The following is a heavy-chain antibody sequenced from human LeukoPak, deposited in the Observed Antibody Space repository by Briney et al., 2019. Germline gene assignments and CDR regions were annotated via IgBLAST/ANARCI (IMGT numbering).Heavy chain of an antibody. Sequence: SSETLSLTCTVSGGSISTHHWRWIRHPPGRGLGWIGNVFDSERTKDNPSLKSRATLSADTSKNQFYLRLTSVTAADSAVYYCATIKRGSIYGYFDFWGQGVLVTVSS. CDR1: GGSISTHH. CDR3: ATIKRGSIYGYFDF. V-gene: IGHV4-59*11. CDR2: VFDSERT. J-gene: IGHJ4*02. D-gene: IGHD5-18*01.